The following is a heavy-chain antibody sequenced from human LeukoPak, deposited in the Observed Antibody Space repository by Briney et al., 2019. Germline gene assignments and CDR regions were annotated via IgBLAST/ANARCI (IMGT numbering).Heavy chain of an antibody. Sequence: GGSLRLSCAASGFTFSSYEMNWVRQAPGKGPEWVSYISSSGSTIYYADSVKGRFTISRDNAKNSLYLQMNSLRAEDTAVYYCARDSSSFGFDYWGQGTLVTVSS. CDR3: ARDSSSFGFDY. J-gene: IGHJ4*02. D-gene: IGHD6-13*01. CDR1: GFTFSSYE. CDR2: ISSSGSTI. V-gene: IGHV3-48*03.